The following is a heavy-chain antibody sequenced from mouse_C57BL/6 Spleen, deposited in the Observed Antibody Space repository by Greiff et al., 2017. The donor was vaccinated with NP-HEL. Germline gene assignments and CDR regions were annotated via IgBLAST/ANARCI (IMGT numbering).Heavy chain of an antibody. J-gene: IGHJ3*01. CDR2: INPSTGGT. V-gene: IGHV1-42*01. CDR1: GYSFTGYY. CDR3: AREPFAY. Sequence: EVKLVESGPELVKPGASVKISCKASGYSFTGYYMNWVKQSPEKSLEWIGEINPSTGGTTYNQKFKAKATLTVDKSSSTAYMQLKSLTSEDSAVYYCAREPFAYWGQGTLVTVSA.